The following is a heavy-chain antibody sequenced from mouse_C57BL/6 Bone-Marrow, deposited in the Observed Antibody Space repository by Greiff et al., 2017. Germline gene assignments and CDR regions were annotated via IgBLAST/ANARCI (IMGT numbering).Heavy chain of an antibody. J-gene: IGHJ3*01. CDR3: AREENFPFAY. CDR1: GYTFTSYW. CDR2: IDPSDSYT. V-gene: IGHV1-69*01. Sequence: QVQLQQPGAELVMPGASVKLSCKASGYTFTSYWMHWVKQRPGQGLEWIGEIDPSDSYTNYNQKFKGKSTLTVDKSSSTAYMQLSSLTSEDSAVYHCAREENFPFAYWGQGTLVTVSA.